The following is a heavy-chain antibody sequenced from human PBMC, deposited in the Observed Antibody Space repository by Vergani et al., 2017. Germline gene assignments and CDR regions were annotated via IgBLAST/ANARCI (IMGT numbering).Heavy chain of an antibody. CDR2: IYTSGST. V-gene: IGHV4-39*07. J-gene: IGHJ5*02. D-gene: IGHD3-10*01. CDR1: GGSISSSSYY. Sequence: QLQLQESGPGLVKPSETLSLTCTVSGGSISSSSYYWGWIRQPPGKGLEWIGSIYTSGSTNYNPSLKSRVTISVDTSKNQFSLKLSSVTAADTAVYYCARGGESLLWFGEPANWFDPWGQGTLVTVSS. CDR3: ARGGESLLWFGEPANWFDP.